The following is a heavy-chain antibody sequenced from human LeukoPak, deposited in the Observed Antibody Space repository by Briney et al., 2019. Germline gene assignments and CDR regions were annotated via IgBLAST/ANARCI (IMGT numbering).Heavy chain of an antibody. Sequence: GRSLRLSCAASGFTFSSYWMHWVRYAPGKGLVWVSRINGDGSSTAYADSVKGRFTISRDNAKNTLYLQMNSLTAEDTAVYYCARGPPWYFDLWGRGTLVTVSS. CDR2: INGDGSST. J-gene: IGHJ2*01. CDR1: GFTFSSYW. D-gene: IGHD6-25*01. CDR3: ARGPPWYFDL. V-gene: IGHV3-74*01.